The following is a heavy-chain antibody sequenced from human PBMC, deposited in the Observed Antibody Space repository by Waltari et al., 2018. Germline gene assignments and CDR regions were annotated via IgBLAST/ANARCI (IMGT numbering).Heavy chain of an antibody. Sequence: EVQLVESGGGLVKPGGSLRLSCAASGFTFSSYSMNWVRQAPRKGLEWVSSISSSSSYIYYADSVKGRFTISRDNAKNSLYLQMNSLRAEDTAVYYCARDVSSSWWVIGGNFDYWGQGTLVTVSS. J-gene: IGHJ4*02. D-gene: IGHD6-13*01. V-gene: IGHV3-21*01. CDR3: ARDVSSSWWVIGGNFDY. CDR2: ISSSSSYI. CDR1: GFTFSSYS.